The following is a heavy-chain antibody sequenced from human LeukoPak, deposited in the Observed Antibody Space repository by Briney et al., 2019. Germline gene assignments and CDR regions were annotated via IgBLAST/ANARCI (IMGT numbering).Heavy chain of an antibody. J-gene: IGHJ5*02. V-gene: IGHV4-59*01. Sequence: SETLSLTCTVSGGSISSYYWSWIRQPPGKGLEWIGYIYYSGSTNYNPSLKSRVTISVDTSKNQFSLKLSSVTAADTAVYYCARRLVQRDEGEDWFDPWGQGTLVTVSS. D-gene: IGHD6-6*01. CDR3: ARRLVQRDEGEDWFDP. CDR1: GGSISSYY. CDR2: IYYSGST.